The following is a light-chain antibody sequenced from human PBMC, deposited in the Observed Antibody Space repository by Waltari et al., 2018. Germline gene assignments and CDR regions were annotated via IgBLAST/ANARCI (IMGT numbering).Light chain of an antibody. J-gene: IGKJ5*01. V-gene: IGKV3-20*01. Sequence: EILLTQSPGTLSLSPGDRAILSCRASQSVPSIYFAWYQQKPGQAPRLLIYGASTRATGFTGRFSGSVSETGFSLATTRLEPEDFAVYDGQQYGRSPPFGQGTRLEIE. CDR1: QSVPSIY. CDR3: QQYGRSPP. CDR2: GAS.